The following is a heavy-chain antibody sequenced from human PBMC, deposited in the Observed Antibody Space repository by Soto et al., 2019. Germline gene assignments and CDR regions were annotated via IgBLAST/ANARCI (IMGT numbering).Heavy chain of an antibody. D-gene: IGHD6-13*01. Sequence: PGESLKISCKGSGYSFSNYWIGWVRQMPGKGLEWMGIIYPGDSDTRYSPYLQGQVTISADRSTSTAYLQWSSLRASDTAMYYCARLQAAAGDNDLTFDYWGQGTLVTVSS. CDR1: GYSFSNYW. J-gene: IGHJ4*02. CDR2: IYPGDSDT. V-gene: IGHV5-51*01. CDR3: ARLQAAAGDNDLTFDY.